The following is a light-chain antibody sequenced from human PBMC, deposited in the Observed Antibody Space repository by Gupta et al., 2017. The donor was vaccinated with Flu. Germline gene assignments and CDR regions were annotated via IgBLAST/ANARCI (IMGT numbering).Light chain of an antibody. CDR2: WSS. Sequence: VMTQSPDSLAGSLGERATINCKSSQSVLYSRNNKKYLAWYLQKLGQPPKLLIYWSSTRESGVPDRFSGSGSGTDFTLTISSLQAEDVAVYYCQQYLHTPRTFGQGTKVEIK. CDR1: QSVLYSRNNKKY. CDR3: QQYLHTPRT. J-gene: IGKJ1*01. V-gene: IGKV4-1*01.